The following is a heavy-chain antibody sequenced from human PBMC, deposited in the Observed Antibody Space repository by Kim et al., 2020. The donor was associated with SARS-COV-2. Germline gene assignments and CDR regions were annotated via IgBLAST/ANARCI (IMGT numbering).Heavy chain of an antibody. V-gene: IGHV3-23*01. Sequence: GGSLRLSCAASGFTFSSYAMSWVRQAPGKGLEWVSAISGSGGSTYYADSVKGRFTISRDNSKNTLYLQMNSLRAEDTAVYYCAKDRRATVWFGESPDNWFDPWGQGTLVTVSS. D-gene: IGHD3-10*01. CDR1: GFTFSSYA. CDR2: ISGSGGST. J-gene: IGHJ5*02. CDR3: AKDRRATVWFGESPDNWFDP.